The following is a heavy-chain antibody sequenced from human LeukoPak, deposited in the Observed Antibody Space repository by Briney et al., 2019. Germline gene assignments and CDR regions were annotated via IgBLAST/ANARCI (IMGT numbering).Heavy chain of an antibody. V-gene: IGHV3-23*01. CDR1: GFTFSSYA. D-gene: IGHD3-16*01. Sequence: GGSLRLSCAASGFTFSSYAMTWVRQAPGKGLEWVSAISGSGAYTYHEDSVKGRFTISRDNAKNSLYLQMSNLRAEDTAVYFCARGGGLDVWGQGATVTVSS. J-gene: IGHJ6*02. CDR3: ARGGGLDV. CDR2: ISGSGAYT.